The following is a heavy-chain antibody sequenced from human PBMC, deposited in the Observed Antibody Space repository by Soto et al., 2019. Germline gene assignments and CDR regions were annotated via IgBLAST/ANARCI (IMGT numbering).Heavy chain of an antibody. Sequence: GGSLRLSCAASGFTFGSYSVNWVRQAPGKGLEWVSSISSSSSYIYCADSVKGRFTISRDNAKNSLYLQMNSLRAEDTAVYYCARDYSNYWYFDLWGRGTLVTVSS. J-gene: IGHJ2*01. CDR2: ISSSSSYI. V-gene: IGHV3-21*01. D-gene: IGHD4-4*01. CDR3: ARDYSNYWYFDL. CDR1: GFTFGSYS.